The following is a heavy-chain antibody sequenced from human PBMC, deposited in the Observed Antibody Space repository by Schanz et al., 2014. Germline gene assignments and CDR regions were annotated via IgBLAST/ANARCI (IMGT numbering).Heavy chain of an antibody. CDR1: GFTFNSYA. V-gene: IGHV3-23*04. D-gene: IGHD2-15*01. CDR2: ISHSGGSK. J-gene: IGHJ6*02. CDR3: AKGMGYCSGGTCCDYYYYGLDV. Sequence: EVQLVESGGGFVQPGGSLRLSCAASGFTFNSYAMTWVRQAPGKGLEWVSSISHSGGSKYYADSVKGRFTISRDNSENTLYLQMNSLSADDTAVFYCAKGMGYCSGGTCCDYYYYGLDVWGQGTTVTVSS.